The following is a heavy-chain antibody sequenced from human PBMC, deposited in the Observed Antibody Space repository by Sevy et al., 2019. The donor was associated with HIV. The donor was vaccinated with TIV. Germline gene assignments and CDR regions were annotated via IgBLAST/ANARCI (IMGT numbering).Heavy chain of an antibody. CDR3: TGKGANDAFDI. J-gene: IGHJ3*02. Sequence: GGSLRLSCAASGFTFDDYAMHWVWQGPGEGLEWVSGISWNSGRIGYADSVKGRFTISRDNAKNSLYLQMNSLRAEDTALYYCTGKGANDAFDIWGQGTMVTVSS. D-gene: IGHD3-16*01. CDR1: GFTFDDYA. V-gene: IGHV3-9*01. CDR2: ISWNSGRI.